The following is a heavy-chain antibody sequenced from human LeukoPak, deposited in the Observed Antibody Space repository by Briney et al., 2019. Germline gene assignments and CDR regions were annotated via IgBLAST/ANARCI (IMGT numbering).Heavy chain of an antibody. D-gene: IGHD6-13*01. V-gene: IGHV4-34*01. CDR1: GGSFSGYY. J-gene: IGHJ4*02. CDR2: INHSGST. Sequence: SETLSLTCAVYGGSFSGYYWSWIRQPPGKGLEWIGEINHSGSTNYNPSLKSRVTISVDTSKNQFSLKLSSVTAADTAVYYCAGHTSSWYSFDYWGQGTLVTVSS. CDR3: AGHTSSWYSFDY.